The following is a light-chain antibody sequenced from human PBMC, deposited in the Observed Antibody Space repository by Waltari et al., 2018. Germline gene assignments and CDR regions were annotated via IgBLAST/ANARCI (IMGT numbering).Light chain of an antibody. J-gene: IGLJ1*01. CDR2: EAN. CDR3: YAYAGTRGV. CDR1: SSDIASYNL. Sequence: QSALTQPASVSGSPGQSITISCTGTSSDIASYNLVSWYQQHPGKAPKLIIYEANKRPSGVSSRFSGSKSGNTASLTISGPQAEDEANYYCYAYAGTRGVFGTGT. V-gene: IGLV2-23*01.